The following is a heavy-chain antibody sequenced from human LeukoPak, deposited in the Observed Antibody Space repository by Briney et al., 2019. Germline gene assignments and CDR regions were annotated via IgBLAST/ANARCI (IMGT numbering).Heavy chain of an antibody. D-gene: IGHD2-15*01. CDR2: INPDSGGT. Sequence: ASVKVSCKTSGYTFTGHYIHWVRQAPGQGLEWMGWINPDSGGTKYAQKFQGRVTLTRDTSINTAYMEVTTLTSDDTAVFFCARVHGYCSAGSCYFDYWGQGTLVTVSS. V-gene: IGHV1-2*02. J-gene: IGHJ4*02. CDR1: GYTFTGHY. CDR3: ARVHGYCSAGSCYFDY.